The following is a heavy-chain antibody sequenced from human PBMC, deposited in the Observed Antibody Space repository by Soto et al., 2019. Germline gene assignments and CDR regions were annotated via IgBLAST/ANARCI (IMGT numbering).Heavy chain of an antibody. CDR1: GGSISNDY. Sequence: PSETLSLTCRVSGGSISNDYGTWIRQPPGKGLEWIGYIYKGGSINYNPSLKSRVTISVDTSKSQFSLKLSSVTAADTAVYYCARSDYDILTGYSHFDYWGQGTLVTVSS. CDR3: ARSDYDILTGYSHFDY. CDR2: IYKGGSI. D-gene: IGHD3-9*01. V-gene: IGHV4-59*01. J-gene: IGHJ4*02.